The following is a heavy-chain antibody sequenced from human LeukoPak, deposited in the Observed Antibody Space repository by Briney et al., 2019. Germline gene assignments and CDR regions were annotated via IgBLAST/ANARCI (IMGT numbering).Heavy chain of an antibody. CDR2: IYPGDSDT. D-gene: IGHD5-12*01. CDR1: GYSFTSYW. J-gene: IGHJ4*02. V-gene: IGHV5-51*01. Sequence: GESLKISCKGSGYSFTSYWISWVRQMPGKGLEWMGIIYPGDSDTRYSPSFQGQVTISADKSISTAYLQWRSLEASDTPMYYCARQDRSYGGNFDYWGQGTLVTVSP. CDR3: ARQDRSYGGNFDY.